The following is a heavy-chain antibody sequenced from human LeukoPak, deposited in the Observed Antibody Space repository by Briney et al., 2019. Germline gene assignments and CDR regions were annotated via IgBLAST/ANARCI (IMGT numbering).Heavy chain of an antibody. CDR1: GGSFSGYY. D-gene: IGHD3-10*01. CDR3: ARDRWYGSGKYYGMDV. J-gene: IGHJ6*04. V-gene: IGHV4-34*01. Sequence: SETLSLTCAVYGGSFSGYYWSWIRQPPGKGLEWIGEINHSGSTNYNPSLKSRVTISVDTSKNQFSLKLSSVTAADTAVYYCARDRWYGSGKYYGMDVWGKGTTVTVSS. CDR2: INHSGST.